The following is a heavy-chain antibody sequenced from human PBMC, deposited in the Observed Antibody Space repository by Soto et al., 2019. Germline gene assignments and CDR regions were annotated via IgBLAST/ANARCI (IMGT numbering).Heavy chain of an antibody. J-gene: IGHJ6*02. D-gene: IGHD5-18*01. Sequence: GGSLRLSCAASGFTFSNYAMSWVRQAPGKGLEWISALPERGSSPYYADSVKGRFTISRDNSKNTLYLQMNSLRAEDTAVYYCAKMTSGSYGPNYGTDVWGPGTMVTVSS. CDR3: AKMTSGSYGPNYGTDV. CDR2: LPERGSSP. CDR1: GFTFSNYA. V-gene: IGHV3-23*01.